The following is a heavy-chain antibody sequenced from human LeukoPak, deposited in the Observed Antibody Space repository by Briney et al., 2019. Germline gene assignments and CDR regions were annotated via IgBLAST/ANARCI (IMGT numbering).Heavy chain of an antibody. CDR1: GFTFDDYG. J-gene: IGHJ4*02. V-gene: IGHV3-20*04. Sequence: GGSLRLSCAASGFTFDDYGMSWVRQAPGKGLEWVSGINWNGGSTGYADSVKGRFTISRDNAKNSLYLQMNSLRAEHTALYYCARGGYGDYVGRFDYWGQGTLVTVSS. CDR2: INWNGGST. D-gene: IGHD4-17*01. CDR3: ARGGYGDYVGRFDY.